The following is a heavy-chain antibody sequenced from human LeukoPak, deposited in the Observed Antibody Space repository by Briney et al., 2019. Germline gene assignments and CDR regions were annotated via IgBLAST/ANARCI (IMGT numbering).Heavy chain of an antibody. J-gene: IGHJ4*02. Sequence: SETLSLTCTVSGGSVSSGNYYWSWIRQPPGKGLEWIGYIHDTGSTSYNPSLKSRVTISVDTSKNQFSLNLSSVTAADTAVYYCVRSGDYSGGHWGQGTLVTVSS. CDR3: VRSGDYSGGH. CDR1: GGSVSSGNYY. D-gene: IGHD1-26*01. CDR2: IHDTGST. V-gene: IGHV4-61*01.